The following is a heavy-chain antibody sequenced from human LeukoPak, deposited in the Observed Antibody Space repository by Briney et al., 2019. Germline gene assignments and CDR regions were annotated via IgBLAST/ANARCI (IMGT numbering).Heavy chain of an antibody. Sequence: GGSLRLSCVASGLNCDDSAMHWVRQAQGKGLEWVSLISADGGSTFSADSVKGRFSISRDNSKNSLYLQMNSLRSEDTAMYYCAKESGKFDYWGQGTLVAVSS. V-gene: IGHV3-43*02. CDR1: GLNCDDSA. CDR3: AKESGKFDY. J-gene: IGHJ4*02. CDR2: ISADGGST.